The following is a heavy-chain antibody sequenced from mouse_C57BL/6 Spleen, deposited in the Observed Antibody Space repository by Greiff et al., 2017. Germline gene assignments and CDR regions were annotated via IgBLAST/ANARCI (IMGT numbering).Heavy chain of an antibody. CDR3: ARWNYYGSFYAMDY. V-gene: IGHV1-12*01. CDR1: GYTFTSYN. Sequence: QVQLKQSGAELVRPGASVKMSCKASGYTFTSYNMHWVKQTPRQGLEWIGAIYPGNGDTSYNQKFKGKATLTVDKSSSTAYMQLSSLTSEDSAVYFCARWNYYGSFYAMDYWGQGTSVTVSS. CDR2: IYPGNGDT. D-gene: IGHD1-1*01. J-gene: IGHJ4*01.